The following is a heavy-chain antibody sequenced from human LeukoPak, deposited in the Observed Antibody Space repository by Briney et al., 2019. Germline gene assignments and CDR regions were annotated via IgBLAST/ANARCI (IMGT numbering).Heavy chain of an antibody. CDR3: VVTRTRGDH. CDR1: GFTFSNYW. V-gene: IGHV3-7*03. D-gene: IGHD2-21*01. CDR2: INQDGSDK. J-gene: IGHJ4*02. Sequence: PGGSLRLSCAASGFTFSNYWMTWVRQAPGKGLEWVANINQDGSDKYYVDSVKGRFSISRDNTKNLLFLQMNSLRAEDTAVYYCVVTRTRGDHWGQGTLVTVSS.